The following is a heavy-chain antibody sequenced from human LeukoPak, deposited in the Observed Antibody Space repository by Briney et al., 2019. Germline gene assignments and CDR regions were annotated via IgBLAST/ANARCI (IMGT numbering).Heavy chain of an antibody. V-gene: IGHV4-34*01. J-gene: IGHJ4*02. Sequence: SETLSLTCAVYGGSFSGYYWSWIRQPPGKGLEWIGEINHSGSTNYNPSLKSRVTISVDTSKNQFSLKLSSVTAADTAVYYCARPGGSGSYPLDYWGQGTLVTVSS. CDR3: ARPGGSGSYPLDY. D-gene: IGHD3-10*01. CDR1: GGSFSGYY. CDR2: INHSGST.